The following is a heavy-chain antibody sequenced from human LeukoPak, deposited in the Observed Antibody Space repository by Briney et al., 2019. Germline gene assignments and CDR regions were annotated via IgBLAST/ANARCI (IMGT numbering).Heavy chain of an antibody. V-gene: IGHV1-2*06. Sequence: EASVKVSCKASGYIFADYYMHWMRQAPGQGLEWMGRINPNSRGTNYAQKFQGRVTMTRDTSISTAYMELSRLRSDDTAVYYCARAKQWLPYDYWGQGTLVTVSS. CDR1: GYIFADYY. CDR2: INPNSRGT. CDR3: ARAKQWLPYDY. J-gene: IGHJ4*02. D-gene: IGHD6-19*01.